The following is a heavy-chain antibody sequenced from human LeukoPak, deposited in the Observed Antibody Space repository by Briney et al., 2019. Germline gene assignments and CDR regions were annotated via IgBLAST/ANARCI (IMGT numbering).Heavy chain of an antibody. CDR2: IYYSGST. D-gene: IGHD4-11*01. J-gene: IGHJ4*02. CDR3: ARWGPPARTTVPFFDY. CDR1: GGSISSSSYY. Sequence: SETLSLTCTVSGGSISSSSYYWGWIRQPPGKGLEWIGSIYYSGSTYYNPSLKSRVTISVDTSKNQFSLKLSSVTAADTAVYYCARWGPPARTTVPFFDYWGQGTLVTVSS. V-gene: IGHV4-39*07.